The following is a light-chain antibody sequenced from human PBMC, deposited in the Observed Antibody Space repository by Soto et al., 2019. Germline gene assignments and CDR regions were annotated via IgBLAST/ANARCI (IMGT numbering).Light chain of an antibody. J-gene: IGKJ2*01. CDR1: QSVSSSY. CDR2: GVS. V-gene: IGKV3-20*01. Sequence: EIVLTQSPGTLSLSPGERATLSCRASQSVSSSYLAWYQQKPGQAPRLLIYGVSSRATGIPDRFSGSGSGTDFTLTISRLEPEDFAVYYCQQYGSSPLYPFGQGTKLEIK. CDR3: QQYGSSPLYP.